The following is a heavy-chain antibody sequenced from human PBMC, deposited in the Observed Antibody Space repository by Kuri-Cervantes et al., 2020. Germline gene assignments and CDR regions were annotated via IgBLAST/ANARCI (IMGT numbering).Heavy chain of an antibody. CDR2: ISSSSTI. CDR3: ARAPGD. J-gene: IGHJ4*02. CDR1: GFDFSSYS. D-gene: IGHD3-10*01. Sequence: GGSLRLSCAASGFDFSSYSINWVRQAPGKGPEWVSYISSSSTIYYADSVKGRFTISRDNAKNSLYLQMNSLRAEDTAVYYCARAPGDWGQGTLVTVSS. V-gene: IGHV3-48*04.